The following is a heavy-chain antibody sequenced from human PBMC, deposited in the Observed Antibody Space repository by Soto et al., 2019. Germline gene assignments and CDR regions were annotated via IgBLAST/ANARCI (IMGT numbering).Heavy chain of an antibody. CDR2: INAGHVNT. D-gene: IGHD1-7*01. CDR3: ARLPLIKSETTHIDS. V-gene: IGHV1-3*01. J-gene: IGHJ4*02. Sequence: GASVKVSCKASGYTFTTYAMHWVRQAPGQRLEWMGWINAGHVNTXXSQQSQGRVXSTRDKSASTPYMELSTLRSEDMAVYYCARLPLIKSETTHIDSWGQRALGTVS. CDR1: GYTFTTYA.